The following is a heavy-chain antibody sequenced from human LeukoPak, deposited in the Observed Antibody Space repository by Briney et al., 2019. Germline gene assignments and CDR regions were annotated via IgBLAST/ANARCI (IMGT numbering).Heavy chain of an antibody. J-gene: IGHJ4*01. CDR2: INAGNGNT. Sequence: ASVKVSCKASGYTFTNYAIHWVRQAPGQSLEWMGWINAGNGNTKNSQKFQARVTITRDTSANTAYMELSSLGSEDTTIYYCARVISDCANFNCFKGYFDYWGQGTPVTVSS. D-gene: IGHD5/OR15-5a*01. V-gene: IGHV1-3*01. CDR3: ARVISDCANFNCFKGYFDY. CDR1: GYTFTNYA.